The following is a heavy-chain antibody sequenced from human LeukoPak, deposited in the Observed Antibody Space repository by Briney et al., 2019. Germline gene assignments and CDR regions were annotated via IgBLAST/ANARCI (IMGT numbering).Heavy chain of an antibody. V-gene: IGHV3-30*03. CDR3: ARGPASALVVRAAKGNYGMEV. D-gene: IGHD2-2*01. CDR2: ISYDGDNK. J-gene: IGHJ6*01. Sequence: GGSLRLSCAASGFTFSSYGMPWVRQAPGKGLERVAVISYDGDNKYYAASVKGLFPISRENSKNTLYLQMHRLRAEDKAVYYCARGPASALVVRAAKGNYGMEVWGQGTTVTVSS. CDR1: GFTFSSYG.